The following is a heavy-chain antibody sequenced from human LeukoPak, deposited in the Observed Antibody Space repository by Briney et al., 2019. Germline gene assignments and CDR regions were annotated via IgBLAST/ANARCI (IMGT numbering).Heavy chain of an antibody. CDR3: ARARGYSYGLDY. CDR1: GFTFSSYA. CDR2: ISGSGGST. Sequence: GGSLRLSCAASGFTFSSYAMSWVRQAPGKGLEWVSAISGSGGSTYYADSVKGRFTISRDNSKNTLYLQMNSLRAEDTAVYYCARARGYSYGLDYWGQGTLVTVSS. J-gene: IGHJ4*02. D-gene: IGHD5-18*01. V-gene: IGHV3-23*01.